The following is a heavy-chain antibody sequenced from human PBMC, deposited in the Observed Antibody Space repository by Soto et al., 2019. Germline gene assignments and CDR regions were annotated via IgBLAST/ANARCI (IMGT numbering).Heavy chain of an antibody. Sequence: PGGSLRLSCAASGLTVSTNYMTWVRQAPGKGLEWVSVIYMGGNTYHADSVQGRFSISRDNSKNTVDLQMNNLRAKDTAMYYCASVGYCSTTTCPPAWGQGTLVTVSS. V-gene: IGHV3-53*01. CDR1: GLTVSTNY. CDR2: IYMGGNT. CDR3: ASVGYCSTTTCPPA. D-gene: IGHD2-2*01. J-gene: IGHJ4*02.